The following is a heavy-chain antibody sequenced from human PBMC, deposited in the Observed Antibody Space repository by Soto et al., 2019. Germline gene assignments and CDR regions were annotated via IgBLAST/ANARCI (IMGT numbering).Heavy chain of an antibody. D-gene: IGHD2-15*01. J-gene: IGHJ5*02. Sequence: QVTLKESSPVPVKPTETLTLTCTVSGFSLNEARMGVTWIRQSPGKALEWLANIFSSDEKSYSPSLMRRLTISKDTSTSQVVLSVTNMDPEDTATYYCARVHGSGFANNWFDPWGQGTQVTVSS. V-gene: IGHV2-26*01. CDR3: ARVHGSGFANNWFDP. CDR2: IFSSDEK. CDR1: GFSLNEARMG.